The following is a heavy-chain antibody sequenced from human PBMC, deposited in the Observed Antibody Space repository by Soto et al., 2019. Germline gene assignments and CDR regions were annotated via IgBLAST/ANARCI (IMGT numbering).Heavy chain of an antibody. CDR3: ARTNYYGSGSYYNPAKGMDV. J-gene: IGHJ6*02. Sequence: SETLSLTCAVYGGSFSGYYWSWIRQPPGKGLEWIGEINHSGSTNYNPSLKSRVTISVDTSKNQFSLKLSSVTAADTAVYYCARTNYYGSGSYYNPAKGMDVWGQGTTVTVYS. CDR1: GGSFSGYY. V-gene: IGHV4-34*01. D-gene: IGHD3-10*01. CDR2: INHSGST.